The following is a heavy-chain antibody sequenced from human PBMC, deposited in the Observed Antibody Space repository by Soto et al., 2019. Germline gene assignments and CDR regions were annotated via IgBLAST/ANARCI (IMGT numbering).Heavy chain of an antibody. J-gene: IGHJ6*02. Sequence: GGSLRLSCAASGFTFSSYGMHWVRQAPGKGLEWVAVISYDGSNKYYADSVKGRFTISRDNSKNTLYLQMNSLRAEDMAVYYCAKCLPYYDFWSGYSPIYYYYGMDVWGQGTTVTVSS. CDR2: ISYDGSNK. CDR1: GFTFSSYG. CDR3: AKCLPYYDFWSGYSPIYYYYGMDV. D-gene: IGHD3-3*01. V-gene: IGHV3-30*18.